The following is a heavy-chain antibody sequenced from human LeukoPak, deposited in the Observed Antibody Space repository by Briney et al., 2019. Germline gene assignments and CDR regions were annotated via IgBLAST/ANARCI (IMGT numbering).Heavy chain of an antibody. D-gene: IGHD2-21*02. CDR1: GDSVTSGGYF. V-gene: IGHV4-31*03. CDR3: ARDVVVTSSPDAFDI. Sequence: SQTLSLTCTVSGDSVTSGGYFWTWIRHHPGKGLEWIGYISNSGTTSYNPSLKSRVSISVDTSSNQFSLRLSSVTAADTAVYYCARDVVVTSSPDAFDIWGQGTMVAVSS. J-gene: IGHJ3*02. CDR2: ISNSGTT.